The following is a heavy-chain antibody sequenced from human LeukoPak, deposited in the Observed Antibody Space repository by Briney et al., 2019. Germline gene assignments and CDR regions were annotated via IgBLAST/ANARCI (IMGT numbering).Heavy chain of an antibody. J-gene: IGHJ2*01. D-gene: IGHD6-19*01. CDR3: ARQVAVAVRDYWYFDL. V-gene: IGHV4-39*01. CDR1: GGSISSSSYY. Sequence: SETLSLTCTVSGGSISSSSYYWGWIRQPPGKGLEWIGSIYYSGSTYYNPSLKSRVTISVDTSKNQFSLKLSSVTAADTAVYYCARQVAVAVRDYWYFDLWGRGTLVTVSS. CDR2: IYYSGST.